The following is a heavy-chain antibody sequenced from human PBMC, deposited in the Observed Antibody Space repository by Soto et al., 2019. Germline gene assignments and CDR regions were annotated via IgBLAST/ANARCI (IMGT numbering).Heavy chain of an antibody. J-gene: IGHJ4*02. CDR3: ARLGDQDYGDYIFDY. D-gene: IGHD4-17*01. Sequence: QVKLVQSGAEVKKPGASVKVSCKASGYTFTGYYMHWVRQAPGQGLEWMGWINPNSGGTNYAQKFQGRVTMTRDTSISTAYMELSRLRSDDTAVYYCARLGDQDYGDYIFDYWGQGTLVTVSS. CDR2: INPNSGGT. V-gene: IGHV1-2*02. CDR1: GYTFTGYY.